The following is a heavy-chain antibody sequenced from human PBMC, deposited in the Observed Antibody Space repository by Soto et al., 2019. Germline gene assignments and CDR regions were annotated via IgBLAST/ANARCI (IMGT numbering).Heavy chain of an antibody. V-gene: IGHV4-30-2*05. CDR3: AREGSGPLDH. J-gene: IGHJ4*02. CDR2: IHNSGST. Sequence: SETLSLTCAVSGGSISSGGYSWSWIRQPPGKGLEWIGYIHNSGSTYYNPSLKSRVTISVDTSKNQFSLNLTSVTAADTAVYYCAREGSGPLDHWGKGILVTVSS. CDR1: GGSISSGGYS.